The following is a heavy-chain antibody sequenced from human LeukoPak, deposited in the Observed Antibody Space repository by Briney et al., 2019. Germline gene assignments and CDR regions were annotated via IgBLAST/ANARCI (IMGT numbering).Heavy chain of an antibody. D-gene: IGHD2-15*01. J-gene: IGHJ3*02. Sequence: PGGSLRLSCAPSGFTFSIYGMSWVRQAPGKGLEWVSGISGSGGSTYYADSVKGRFTISRDNSKNTLYLQMNSLRAEDTVVYYCAKAGYCSGGSCYRKADAFDIWGQGTMVTVSS. V-gene: IGHV3-23*01. CDR3: AKAGYCSGGSCYRKADAFDI. CDR1: GFTFSIYG. CDR2: ISGSGGST.